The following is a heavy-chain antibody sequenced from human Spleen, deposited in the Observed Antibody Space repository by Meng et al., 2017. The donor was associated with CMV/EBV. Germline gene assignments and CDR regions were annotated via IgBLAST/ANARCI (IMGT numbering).Heavy chain of an antibody. CDR3: AREGRPAVRADFDW. D-gene: IGHD4-23*01. CDR2: ITSGSSIT. V-gene: IGHV3-48*04. Sequence: GESLKISCAASGFHFDKYNMHWVRQAPGKGPEWISYITSGSSITYYADSVKGRFTISRDNDRNSLFLQMNILRAEDTAVYYCAREGRPAVRADFDWWGQGSLVTVSS. J-gene: IGHJ4*02. CDR1: GFHFDKYN.